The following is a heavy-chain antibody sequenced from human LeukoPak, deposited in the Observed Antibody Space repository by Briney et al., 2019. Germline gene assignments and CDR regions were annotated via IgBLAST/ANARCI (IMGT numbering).Heavy chain of an antibody. CDR3: ARLRLGYCSSTSCHLVSDYYGMDV. CDR2: INHSGST. Sequence: SETLSLTCAVYGGSFSGYYWSWLRQPPGKGLEWIGEINHSGSTNYNPSLTSRVTISVDTSKNQLSLKLSSVTAADTAVYYCARLRLGYCSSTSCHLVSDYYGMDVWGKGTTVTVSS. D-gene: IGHD2-2*01. CDR1: GGSFSGYY. J-gene: IGHJ6*04. V-gene: IGHV4-34*01.